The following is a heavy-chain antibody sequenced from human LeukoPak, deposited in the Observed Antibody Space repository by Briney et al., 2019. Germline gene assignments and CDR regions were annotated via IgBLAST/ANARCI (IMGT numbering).Heavy chain of an antibody. J-gene: IGHJ4*02. Sequence: GGSLRLSCTASGFTISSYGMSWVRQAPGKGLEWVSAISGSGDSTYYADSVKGRFTISRDNSKNTLYMQMNSLRAEDTAIYYCVLPTAKGYWGQGTLVTVSS. V-gene: IGHV3-23*01. CDR1: GFTISSYG. D-gene: IGHD2-2*01. CDR3: VLPTAKGY. CDR2: ISGSGDST.